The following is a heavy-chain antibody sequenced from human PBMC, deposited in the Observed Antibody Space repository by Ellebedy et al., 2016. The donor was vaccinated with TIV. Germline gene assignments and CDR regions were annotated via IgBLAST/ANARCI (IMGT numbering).Heavy chain of an antibody. J-gene: IGHJ6*02. Sequence: SETLSLXCAVSGGSISSSNWWSWVRQPPGKGLEWIGEIYHSGSTNYNPSLKSRVTISVDKSKNQFSLKLSSVTAADTAVYYCAREAVALYYYGMDVWGQGTTVTVSS. CDR3: AREAVALYYYGMDV. CDR1: GGSISSSNW. D-gene: IGHD6-19*01. CDR2: IYHSGST. V-gene: IGHV4-4*02.